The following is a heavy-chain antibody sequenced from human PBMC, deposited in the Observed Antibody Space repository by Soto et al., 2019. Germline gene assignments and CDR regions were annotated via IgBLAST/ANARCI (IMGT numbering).Heavy chain of an antibody. CDR2: IYPGDSDT. CDR3: ARLEGLNPYYYGMDV. V-gene: IGHV5-51*01. J-gene: IGHJ6*02. Sequence: PGESLKISCKGSGYSFTSYWIGWVRQMPGKGLEWMGIIYPGDSDTRYSPSFQGQVTISADKSISTAYLQWSSLKASDTAMYYCARLEGLNPYYYGMDVWGQGTKVTVSS. CDR1: GYSFTSYW.